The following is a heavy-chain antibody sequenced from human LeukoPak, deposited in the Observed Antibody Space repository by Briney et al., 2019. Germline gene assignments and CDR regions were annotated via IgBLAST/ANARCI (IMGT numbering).Heavy chain of an antibody. CDR2: IWYDGSNK. V-gene: IGHV3-30*02. J-gene: IGHJ4*02. D-gene: IGHD5-24*01. Sequence: GGSLRLSCAASGFTFSSYGMHWVRQAPGKGLEWVAVIWYDGSNKYYADSVKGRFTIFRDNPKNTLYLQMNSLRAEDTAVYYCAKNEEMATINYWGQGTLVTVSS. CDR1: GFTFSSYG. CDR3: AKNEEMATINY.